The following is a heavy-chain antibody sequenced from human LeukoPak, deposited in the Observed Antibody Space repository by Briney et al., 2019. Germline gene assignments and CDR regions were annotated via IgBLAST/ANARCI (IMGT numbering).Heavy chain of an antibody. CDR2: INRSGST. Sequence: SETLSLTCAVYGGSFSGYYWSWIRQPPGKGLEWIGEINRSGSTNYNPSLKSRVTISVDTSKNQFSLKLSSVIAADTAVYYCARDGPAYTSRWYDYYYGLDVWGQGTTVTVSS. CDR1: GGSFSGYY. V-gene: IGHV4-34*01. CDR3: ARDGPAYTSRWYDYYYGLDV. J-gene: IGHJ6*02. D-gene: IGHD2-2*01.